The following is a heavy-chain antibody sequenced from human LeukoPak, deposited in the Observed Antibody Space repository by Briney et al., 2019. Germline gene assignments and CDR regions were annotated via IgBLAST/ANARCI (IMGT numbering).Heavy chain of an antibody. CDR1: GGSISSDH. V-gene: IGHV4-59*01. D-gene: IGHD2/OR15-2a*01. J-gene: IGHJ3*02. CDR2: IYYSGRT. Sequence: TASETLSLTCSVSGGSISSDHWNWIRQTPGKGLEWIGCIYYSGRTYYNPSLKSRVTISVDMSKSQFSLRLTSVTAADTAVYYCARKNDFEIWGQGTLVTFSS. CDR3: ARKNDFEI.